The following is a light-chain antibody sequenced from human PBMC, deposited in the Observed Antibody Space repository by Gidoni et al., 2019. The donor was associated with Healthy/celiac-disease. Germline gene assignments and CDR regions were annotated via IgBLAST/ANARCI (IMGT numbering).Light chain of an antibody. CDR3: QQYDNLIT. CDR1: PYINNY. J-gene: IGKJ5*01. V-gene: IGKV1-33*01. Sequence: TQMTQPPTSLSASLGDRVTITCQARPYINNYLNWYQQKPGKAPKLLIYDASNLETGVPSRYSGSGSETDFTFTISSLQPEDIATYYCQQYDNLITFXQXTRLEIK. CDR2: DAS.